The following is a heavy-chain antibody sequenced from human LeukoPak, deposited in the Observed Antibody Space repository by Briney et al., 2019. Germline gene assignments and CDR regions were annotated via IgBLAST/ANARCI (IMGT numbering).Heavy chain of an antibody. Sequence: GGSLRLSCVTSGFTSSSHTLNWVRQAPGKGLEWVSCISRSSSYIRYADSVRGRFTISRDNAKNSLYLQMNSLRVEDTALYYCVRDYYTSGSSARSDYWGQGTLVTVSS. CDR2: ISRSSSYI. D-gene: IGHD3-10*01. CDR3: VRDYYTSGSSARSDY. CDR1: GFTSSSHT. J-gene: IGHJ4*02. V-gene: IGHV3-21*01.